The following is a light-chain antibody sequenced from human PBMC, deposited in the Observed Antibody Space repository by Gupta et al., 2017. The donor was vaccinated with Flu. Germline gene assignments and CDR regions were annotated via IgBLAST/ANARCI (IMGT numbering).Light chain of an antibody. CDR1: QDINIF. J-gene: IGKJ3*01. V-gene: IGKV1-16*01. CDR2: ATS. CDR3: QQYKSHPPT. Sequence: DIQVTQSQSSLSASVGDRVTITCRASQDINIFLAWFQQKPGKTPKSLIYATSHLESGVPSRFSGSGSGSTFTLTISSLQPEDFATYYCQQYKSHPPTFGPGTKVDV.